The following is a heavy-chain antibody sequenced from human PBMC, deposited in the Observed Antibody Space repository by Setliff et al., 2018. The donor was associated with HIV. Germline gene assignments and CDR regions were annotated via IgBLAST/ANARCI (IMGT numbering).Heavy chain of an antibody. D-gene: IGHD2-15*01. CDR1: GLTVSGNY. CDR3: AKDGISGGAYPPYYFDY. Sequence: GGSLRLSCTASGLTVSGNYMSWVRQAPGKGLEWVSVISGSGGSTFYADSVKGRFTISRDNSKSTLYLQMNGLRVEDTAVYYCAKDGISGGAYPPYYFDYWGHGTLVTVSS. CDR2: ISGSGGST. V-gene: IGHV3-23*01. J-gene: IGHJ4*01.